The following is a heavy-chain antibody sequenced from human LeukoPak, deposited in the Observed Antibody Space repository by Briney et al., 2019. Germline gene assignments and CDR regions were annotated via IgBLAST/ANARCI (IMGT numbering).Heavy chain of an antibody. Sequence: GASVKVSCKASGYTFTGYYMHWVRQAPGQGLEWMGWINPNSGGTNYAQKFQGRVAMTRDTSISTAYMELSRLRSDDTAVYYCARDFTTDYGDNGWGQGTLVTVSS. CDR3: ARDFTTDYGDNG. V-gene: IGHV1-2*02. CDR1: GYTFTGYY. J-gene: IGHJ4*02. CDR2: INPNSGGT. D-gene: IGHD4-17*01.